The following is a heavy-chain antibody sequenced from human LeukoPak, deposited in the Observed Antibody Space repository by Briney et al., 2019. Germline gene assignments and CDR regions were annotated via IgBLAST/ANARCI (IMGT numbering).Heavy chain of an antibody. J-gene: IGHJ4*02. CDR1: GFTFSSYS. D-gene: IGHD6-6*01. CDR2: ISSTSSTV. CDR3: ARGRDSSSSYPGY. Sequence: GGSLRLSCAVSGFTFSSYSMTWVRQAPGKGLEWVSYISSTSSTVYYADSVKGRFTISRDNVKNSLYLQMNSLRAEDTAVYYCARGRDSSSSYPGYWGQGTLDTVSS. V-gene: IGHV3-48*01.